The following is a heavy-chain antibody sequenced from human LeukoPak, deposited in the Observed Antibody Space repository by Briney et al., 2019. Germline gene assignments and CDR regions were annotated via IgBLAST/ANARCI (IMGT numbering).Heavy chain of an antibody. CDR3: AHRRQPTIFRVVTATTTNWFDP. CDR2: IYWNDDK. D-gene: IGHD3-3*01. CDR1: GFSLSTSGVG. Sequence: SGPTLVNPTQPLTLTCTFSGFSLSTSGVGVGWIRQPPGKALEWLALIYWNDDKRYSPSLKSRLTITKDTSKNQVVLTMTNMDPVDTATYYCAHRRQPTIFRVVTATTTNWFDPWGQGTLVTVSS. V-gene: IGHV2-5*01. J-gene: IGHJ5*02.